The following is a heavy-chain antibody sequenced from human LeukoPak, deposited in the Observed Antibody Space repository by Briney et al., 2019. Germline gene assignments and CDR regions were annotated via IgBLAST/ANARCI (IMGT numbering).Heavy chain of an antibody. J-gene: IGHJ3*01. CDR1: GFTFSSYW. CDR3: SGGGAFDL. D-gene: IGHD1-26*01. CDR2: IKQDGSEK. V-gene: IGHV3-7*01. Sequence: GGSLRLSCATSGFTFSSYWMSWVRQAPGKGLEWVANIKQDGSEKYYVDSVKGRFTISRDNAKNSLYLQMNSLRAEDTAIYYCSGGGAFDLWGQGTMVTVSS.